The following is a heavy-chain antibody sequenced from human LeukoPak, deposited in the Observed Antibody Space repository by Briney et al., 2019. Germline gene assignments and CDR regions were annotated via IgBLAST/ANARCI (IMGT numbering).Heavy chain of an antibody. CDR1: GFTFSSYA. V-gene: IGHV3-64D*09. CDR3: VKDRVCGGDCYSTFDH. J-gene: IGHJ4*02. CDR2: ISNNGGGT. Sequence: GGSLRLSRSASGFTFSSYAMHWVRQAPGKGLEYVSGISNNGGGTYYADSVRGRFTISRDNSKNTLYLHMSSLREADTAVYYCVKDRVCGGDCYSTFDHWGQGTLVTVSS. D-gene: IGHD2-21*02.